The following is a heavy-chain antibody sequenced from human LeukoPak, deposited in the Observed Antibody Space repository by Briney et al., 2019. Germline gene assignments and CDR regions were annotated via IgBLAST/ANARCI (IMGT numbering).Heavy chain of an antibody. CDR1: GGSISSYY. D-gene: IGHD1-1*01. CDR2: ISYSGST. V-gene: IGHV4-59*01. CDR3: AREGTAGTNLNWFDP. J-gene: IGHJ5*02. Sequence: PSETLSLTCTVSGGSISSYYWSWIRQPPGKGLEWIGYISYSGSTNFNPSLKSRVTISVDTSKNQFSLKQSSVTAADTAVYYCAREGTAGTNLNWFDPWGQGTLVTVSS.